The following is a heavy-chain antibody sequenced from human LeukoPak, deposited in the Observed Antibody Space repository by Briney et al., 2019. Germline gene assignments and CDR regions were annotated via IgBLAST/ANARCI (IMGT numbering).Heavy chain of an antibody. CDR2: IDPNNGVT. Sequence: ASVKVSCKASGYTFTGYYLHWVRQAPGQGLEWVGRIDPNNGVTIYAQAFQGRVTMTRDTSMSTSDMELRRLTSDGTAGYYCARDSRGAADYWGQGTLVTVSS. V-gene: IGHV1-2*06. CDR1: GYTFTGYY. D-gene: IGHD6-19*01. CDR3: ARDSRGAADY. J-gene: IGHJ4*02.